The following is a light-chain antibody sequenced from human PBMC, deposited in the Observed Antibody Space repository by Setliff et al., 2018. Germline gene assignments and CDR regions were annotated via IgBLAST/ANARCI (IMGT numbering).Light chain of an antibody. J-gene: IGLJ3*02. Sequence: QSALAQPASVSGSPGQSITISCSGTSNDVGSYDLVSWYQQSPGKAPTLVIFEVSKRPSGVSNRFSGSKYGNTASLTISGLQAEDEADYYCSSYAGSSTVVFGGGTKVTVL. CDR1: SNDVGSYDL. CDR3: SSYAGSSTVV. V-gene: IGLV2-23*02. CDR2: EVS.